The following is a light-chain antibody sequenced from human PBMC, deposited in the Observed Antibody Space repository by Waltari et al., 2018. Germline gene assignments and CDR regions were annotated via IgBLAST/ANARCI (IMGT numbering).Light chain of an antibody. CDR1: SSDRYNSDH. Sequence: QSALTQPPSASGSPGQSVTITCTGISSDRYNSDHVSWYQQRPGKAPQPLIYEVNRRPSGVSERFSGSRSGNTASLTVSGLQSEDEAYYFCSSFFGTNDVVFGGGTRLAV. V-gene: IGLV2-8*01. J-gene: IGLJ2*01. CDR3: SSFFGTNDVV. CDR2: EVN.